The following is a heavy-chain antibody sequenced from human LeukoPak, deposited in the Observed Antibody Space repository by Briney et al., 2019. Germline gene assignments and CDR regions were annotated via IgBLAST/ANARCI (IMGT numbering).Heavy chain of an antibody. V-gene: IGHV3-30*14. CDR2: ISYDGSNK. Sequence: GGSLRLSCAASGFTFSSYAMHWVRQAPGKGLVWVAVISYDGSNKYYADSVKGRFTISRDNSENTLYLQMNSLRAEDTAVYYCARYRYYYYMDVWGKGTTVTISS. CDR3: ARYRYYYYMDV. D-gene: IGHD4-11*01. J-gene: IGHJ6*03. CDR1: GFTFSSYA.